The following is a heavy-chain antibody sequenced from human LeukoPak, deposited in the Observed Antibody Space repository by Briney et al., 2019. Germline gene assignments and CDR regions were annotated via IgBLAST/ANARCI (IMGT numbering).Heavy chain of an antibody. CDR1: GFTFSSAW. V-gene: IGHV3-15*01. D-gene: IGHD2-2*01. CDR2: IKSKTDGGTT. Sequence: GGSLRLSCAASGFTFSSAWMSWVRQAPGKGLEWVGRIKSKTDGGTTDYAAPVKGRFTISRDDSKNTLYLQMNSLKTEDTAVYYCTTDAVYCSSTSCPRGGFDYWGQGTLVTVSS. CDR3: TTDAVYCSSTSCPRGGFDY. J-gene: IGHJ4*02.